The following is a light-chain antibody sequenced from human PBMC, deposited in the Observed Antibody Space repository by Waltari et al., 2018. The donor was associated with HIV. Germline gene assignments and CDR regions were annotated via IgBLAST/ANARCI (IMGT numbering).Light chain of an antibody. J-gene: IGLJ2*01. CDR3: SSYTASSTLDVV. Sequence: QSALTQAASVSGSPGQSITISCTDSSSDIGAYNYVSWYQQHPDKVPKLVIYEVSNRPSGISNRFSGSKSGNTASLTISGLQADDEASYYCSSYTASSTLDVVFGGGTRLTVL. CDR1: SSDIGAYNY. V-gene: IGLV2-14*03. CDR2: EVS.